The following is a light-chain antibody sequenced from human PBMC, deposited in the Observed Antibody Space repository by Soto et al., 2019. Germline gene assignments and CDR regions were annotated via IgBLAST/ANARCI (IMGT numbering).Light chain of an antibody. V-gene: IGKV1-5*01. CDR1: QSISSW. CDR3: QQYNSYPYT. CDR2: DAS. J-gene: IGKJ2*01. Sequence: DIQMTQSPSTLSASVGDRVTITCRASQSISSWLAWYQQKQGKASKLLIYDASSLESGVPSRFTDSRSGTEFTLTISSLQPDDFATYYCQQYNSYPYTFGHGTKLEIK.